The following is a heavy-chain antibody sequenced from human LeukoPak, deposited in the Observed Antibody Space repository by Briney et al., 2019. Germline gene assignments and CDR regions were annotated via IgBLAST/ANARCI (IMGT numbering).Heavy chain of an antibody. CDR2: IDPSDSYT. D-gene: IGHD6-25*01. Sequence: GESLKISCKGSGYSFTGYWISWVRQMPGKGLEWMGRIDPSDSYTNYSPSFQGHVTISTDESISTAYLQWSSLKASDTAMYYCASLKDSSGWYFDYWGQGTLVTVSS. J-gene: IGHJ4*02. CDR3: ASLKDSSGWYFDY. V-gene: IGHV5-10-1*01. CDR1: GYSFTGYW.